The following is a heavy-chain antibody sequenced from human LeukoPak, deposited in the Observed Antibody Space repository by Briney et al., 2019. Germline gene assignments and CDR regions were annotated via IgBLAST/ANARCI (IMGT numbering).Heavy chain of an antibody. CDR1: GFTFSTYS. CDR2: ISSSSSYI. J-gene: IGHJ6*04. Sequence: PGGSLILSCAASGFTFSTYSMNWVRQAPGKGLEWVSSISSSSSYIYYADSVKGRFTISRDNAKNSLYLQMSSLRAEDTAVYYCARDHRGDYYYGMDVWGKGTTVTVSS. CDR3: ARDHRGDYYYGMDV. V-gene: IGHV3-21*01. D-gene: IGHD3-10*01.